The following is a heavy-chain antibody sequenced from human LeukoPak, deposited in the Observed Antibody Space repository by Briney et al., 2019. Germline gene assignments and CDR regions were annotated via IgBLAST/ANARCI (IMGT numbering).Heavy chain of an antibody. CDR3: ARVDYGGNYLDY. Sequence: ASVKVSCKASGYPFTKFYMHWVRQAPGQGLEWMGWISGYNGDTTYAQKLQGRVTMTTDTSTRTAYMELRSLRSDDAAVYYCARVDYGGNYLDYWGQGTLVTVSS. J-gene: IGHJ4*02. CDR2: ISGYNGDT. CDR1: GYPFTKFY. D-gene: IGHD4-23*01. V-gene: IGHV1-18*04.